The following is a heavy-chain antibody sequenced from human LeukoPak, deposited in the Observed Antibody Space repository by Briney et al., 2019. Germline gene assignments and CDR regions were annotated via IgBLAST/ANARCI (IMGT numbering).Heavy chain of an antibody. Sequence: SVKVSCKASGGTFSSYAISWVRQAPGQGLEWMGRIIPIFGTANYAQKFQGRVTITTDESTSTAYMELSSLRSENTAVYYCARVNLEAATHDYWGQGTLVTVSS. CDR3: ARVNLEAATHDY. CDR1: GGTFSSYA. CDR2: IIPIFGTA. J-gene: IGHJ4*02. V-gene: IGHV1-69*05. D-gene: IGHD2-15*01.